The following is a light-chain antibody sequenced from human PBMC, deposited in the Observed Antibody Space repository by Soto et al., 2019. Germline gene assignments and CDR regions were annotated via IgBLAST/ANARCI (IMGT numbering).Light chain of an antibody. CDR2: KAS. Sequence: IQMTPSPSTLSASVGYRVTITCRASQSISSWLAWYQQKPGKAPKLLIYKASTLKSGVPSRFSGSGSGTEFTLTISSLQPDDFATYYCQHYNSYSEAFGQGTKVDI. J-gene: IGKJ1*01. CDR1: QSISSW. CDR3: QHYNSYSEA. V-gene: IGKV1-5*03.